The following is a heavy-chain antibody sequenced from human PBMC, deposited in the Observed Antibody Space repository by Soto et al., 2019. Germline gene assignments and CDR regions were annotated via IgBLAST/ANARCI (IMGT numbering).Heavy chain of an antibody. CDR3: DREWAKSGGYPCDS. CDR1: GDSFSKFA. CDR2: IIPVFGTP. Sequence: QIQLVQYVVEVKKPGSSVKVSCQTSGDSFSKFAMRWVRQAPGQGLEWVGNIIPVFGTPTYAPTFKGRVTISADIATATVSMYMPILTFEDTAAYYCDREWAKSGGYPCDSWGQGTLVVVSS. J-gene: IGHJ5*01. D-gene: IGHD2-15*01. V-gene: IGHV1-69*06.